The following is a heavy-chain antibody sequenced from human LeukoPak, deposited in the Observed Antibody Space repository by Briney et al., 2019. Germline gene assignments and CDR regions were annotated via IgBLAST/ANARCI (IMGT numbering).Heavy chain of an antibody. J-gene: IGHJ6*04. V-gene: IGHV1-69*06. CDR1: VGTFSSYA. CDR3: ARDPSYYGSGSYPPPVYGMDV. Sequence: SVKVSCKASVGTFSSYAISWVRQAPGQGLEWMGGIIPIFGTANYAQKFQGRVTITADKSTSTAYMELSGLRSEDTAVYYCARDPSYYGSGSYPPPVYGMDVWGKGTTVTVSS. CDR2: IIPIFGTA. D-gene: IGHD3-10*01.